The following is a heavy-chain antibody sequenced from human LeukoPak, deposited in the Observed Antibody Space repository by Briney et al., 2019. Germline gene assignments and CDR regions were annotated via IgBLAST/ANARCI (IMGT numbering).Heavy chain of an antibody. D-gene: IGHD3-3*01. Sequence: ASVKVSCKASGYTFTTYYIHWVRQAPGQGLEWMGIINPVGGSTTYAHRFQGRLTMTRDTSTSTVYMELSSLRPEDTAVYYCARVNDFWSGYFDSWGQGTLVTVSS. J-gene: IGHJ4*02. V-gene: IGHV1-46*01. CDR2: INPVGGST. CDR3: ARVNDFWSGYFDS. CDR1: GYTFTTYY.